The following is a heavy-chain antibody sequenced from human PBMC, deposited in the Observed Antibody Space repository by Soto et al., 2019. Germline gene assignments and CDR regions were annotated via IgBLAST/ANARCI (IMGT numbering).Heavy chain of an antibody. D-gene: IGHD1-26*01. CDR3: ATTGMGVTLYYYYYGMDV. CDR2: IFYGGST. CDR1: GFTVSSNY. V-gene: IGHV3-66*01. J-gene: IGHJ6*02. Sequence: AGGSLRLSCAASGFTVSSNYMTWVRQAPGKGLEWVSVIFYGGSTYYADSVKGRFTISRDNSKNMLYLQMNSLRAEDTAVYYCATTGMGVTLYYYYYGMDVWGQGTTVTVSS.